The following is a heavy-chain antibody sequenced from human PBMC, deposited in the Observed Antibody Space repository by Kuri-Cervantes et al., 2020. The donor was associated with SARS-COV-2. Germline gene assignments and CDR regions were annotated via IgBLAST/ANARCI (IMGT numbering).Heavy chain of an antibody. CDR1: GGTFSSYA. Sequence: SVKVSCKASGGTFSSYAISWVRQAPGQGLEWMGGIIPIFGTANYAQKFQGRVTMTRDTSTSTVYMELSSLRSEDTAVYYCARDLGYCSGGSCYTLIYWGQGTLVTVSS. CDR3: ARDLGYCSGGSCYTLIY. V-gene: IGHV1-69*05. J-gene: IGHJ4*02. CDR2: IIPIFGTA. D-gene: IGHD2-15*01.